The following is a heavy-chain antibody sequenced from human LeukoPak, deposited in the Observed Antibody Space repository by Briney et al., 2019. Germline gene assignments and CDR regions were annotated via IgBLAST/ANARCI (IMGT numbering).Heavy chain of an antibody. V-gene: IGHV3-74*01. CDR2: TSTDGSYT. D-gene: IGHD3-10*01. Sequence: GGSLRLSCAASGFAFSSYWMHWVRQAPGKGPVCVSRTSTDGSYTTYADSVKGRFTISRDNAKNMLFLQMNSLRAEDTAVYYCAKQVSYYYGSGSRNNWFDPWSQGTLVTVSS. CDR1: GFAFSSYW. J-gene: IGHJ5*02. CDR3: AKQVSYYYGSGSRNNWFDP.